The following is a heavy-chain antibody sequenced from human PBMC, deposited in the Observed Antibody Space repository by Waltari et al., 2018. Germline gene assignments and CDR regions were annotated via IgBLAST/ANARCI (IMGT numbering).Heavy chain of an antibody. D-gene: IGHD4-17*01. CDR3: ARVLSGYGDYLTYYYYGMDV. CDR1: GGYISSYY. J-gene: IGHJ6*02. CDR2: IYYSGTT. V-gene: IGHV4-59*01. Sequence: QVQLQESGPGLVKPSECLSPTCTVPGGYISSYYWSWIRQLPGTGLEWIGKIYYSGTTNYNPSVKSRVTISVDTSKNQFSLKLSSVTAADTAVYYCARVLSGYGDYLTYYYYGMDVWGQGTTVTVSS.